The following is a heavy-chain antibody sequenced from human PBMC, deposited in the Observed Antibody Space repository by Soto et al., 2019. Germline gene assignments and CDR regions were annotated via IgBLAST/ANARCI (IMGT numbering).Heavy chain of an antibody. CDR3: ARSPYSGYIDH. J-gene: IGHJ4*02. D-gene: IGHD1-26*01. CDR1: GGSISSYY. CDR2: IYHIGTT. V-gene: IGHV4-59*01. Sequence: SETLSLTCTVSGGSISSYYWIWVRQPPGKGLECIGYIYHIGTTNYNPSLRSRVSISVEMSKNQFSLKLNSVTAAGTAVYFCARSPYSGYIDHWGQGALVTVSS.